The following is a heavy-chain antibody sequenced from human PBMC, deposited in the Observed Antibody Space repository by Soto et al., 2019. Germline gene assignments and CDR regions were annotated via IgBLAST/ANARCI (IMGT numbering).Heavy chain of an antibody. Sequence: ASVKVSCKASGYTFTSYGISWVRQAPGQGLEWMGWISAYNGNTNYAQKLQGRVTMTTDTSTSTAYMELRSLRSDDTAVYYCARVDLEWLLSRYYYYGMDVWRQGTTVTVSS. V-gene: IGHV1-18*01. CDR2: ISAYNGNT. CDR3: ARVDLEWLLSRYYYYGMDV. CDR1: GYTFTSYG. D-gene: IGHD3-3*01. J-gene: IGHJ6*02.